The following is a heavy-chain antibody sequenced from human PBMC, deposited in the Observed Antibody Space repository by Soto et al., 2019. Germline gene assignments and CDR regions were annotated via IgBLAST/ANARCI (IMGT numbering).Heavy chain of an antibody. V-gene: IGHV3-7*05. J-gene: IGHJ3*02. CDR1: GFTLSMYW. Sequence: EVQLEESGGGLVQPGGSLRLSCAASGFTLSMYWMTWVRQAPGRGLEWVANIKQDGSKNSYLDSVRGRFTISRDNVRNALYLQMDSLRAEDTALYYCSRDVSPGSSSLYLDAFDIWGQGTMVIVSS. CDR3: SRDVSPGSSSLYLDAFDI. D-gene: IGHD6-13*01. CDR2: IKQDGSKN.